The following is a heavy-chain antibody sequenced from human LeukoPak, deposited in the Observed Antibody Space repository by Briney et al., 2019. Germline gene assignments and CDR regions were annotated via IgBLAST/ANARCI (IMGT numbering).Heavy chain of an antibody. CDR3: ARGMGYSYGHPQGAFDI. CDR1: GYTFTGYY. D-gene: IGHD5-18*01. V-gene: IGHV1-2*04. Sequence: PWASVKVSCKASGYTFTGYYMHWVRQAPGQGLEWMGWINPNSGGTNYAQKFQGWVTMTRDTSISTAYMELSRLRSDDTAVYYCARGMGYSYGHPQGAFDIWGQGTMVTVSS. J-gene: IGHJ3*02. CDR2: INPNSGGT.